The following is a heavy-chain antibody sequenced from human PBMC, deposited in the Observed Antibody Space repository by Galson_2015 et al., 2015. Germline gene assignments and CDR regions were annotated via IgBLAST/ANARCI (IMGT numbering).Heavy chain of an antibody. CDR3: ASATTVNLNDAFDI. CDR2: IYYSGST. V-gene: IGHV4-31*02. CDR1: GFTFSGYR. J-gene: IGHJ3*02. D-gene: IGHD4-17*01. Sequence: LRLACAASGFTFSGYRMNWVRQAPGKGLEWIGYIYYSGSTYYNPSLKSRFTISVDTSKNQFSLKLSSVTAADTAVYYCASATTVNLNDAFDIWGQGTRVTGAS.